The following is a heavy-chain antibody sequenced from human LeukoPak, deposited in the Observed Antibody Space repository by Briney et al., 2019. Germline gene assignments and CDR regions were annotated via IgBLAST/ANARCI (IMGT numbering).Heavy chain of an antibody. J-gene: IGHJ5*02. V-gene: IGHV4-34*01. CDR1: GGSFSGYY. CDR2: INHSGST. CDR3: ARERKYSGYVVYWFDP. Sequence: SETLSLTCAVYGGSFSGYYWSWIRQPPGKGLEWIGEINHSGSTNYNPSLTSRVTISLDTSRNQFSLKLNSVTAADTAVYYCARERKYSGYVVYWFDPWGQGTLVTVSS. D-gene: IGHD5-12*01.